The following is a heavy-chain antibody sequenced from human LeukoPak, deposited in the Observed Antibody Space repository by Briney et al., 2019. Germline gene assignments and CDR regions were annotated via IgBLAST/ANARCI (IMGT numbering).Heavy chain of an antibody. CDR3: AREAQPTSSGYYHDY. CDR1: GGTFSSYA. CDR2: IIPILGIA. V-gene: IGHV1-69*04. D-gene: IGHD3-22*01. Sequence: EASVKVSCKASGGTFSSYAISWVRQAPGQGLEWMGRIIPILGIANYAQKFQGRVTITADKSTSTAYMELSRLRSDDTAVYYCAREAQPTSSGYYHDYWGQGTLVTVSS. J-gene: IGHJ4*02.